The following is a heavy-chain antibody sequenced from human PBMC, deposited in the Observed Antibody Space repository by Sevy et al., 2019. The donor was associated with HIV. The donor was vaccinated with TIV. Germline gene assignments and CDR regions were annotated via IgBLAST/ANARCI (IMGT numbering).Heavy chain of an antibody. V-gene: IGHV3-33*01. Sequence: GGSLRLSCAASGFTFSSYGMHWVRQAPGKGLEWVAVIWYDGSNKYYADSVKGRFTISRDNSKNTLYLQMNSLRAEDMAVYYCARDFRDYGDAFDYWGQGTLVTVSS. CDR3: ARDFRDYGDAFDY. CDR1: GFTFSSYG. J-gene: IGHJ4*02. D-gene: IGHD4-17*01. CDR2: IWYDGSNK.